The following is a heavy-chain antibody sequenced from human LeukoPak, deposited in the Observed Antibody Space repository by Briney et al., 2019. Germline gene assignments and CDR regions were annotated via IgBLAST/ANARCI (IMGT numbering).Heavy chain of an antibody. D-gene: IGHD3-16*01. CDR2: IYYSGSA. Sequence: PSETLSLTCTVSGGSISSSSYYWGWIRQPPGKGLEWIGSIYYSGSAYYSPSLKSRVSISVDTSKNQFSLKLRSVTAADTAVYYCARGRYGWLPFDYWGQGTLVTVSS. CDR1: GGSISSSSYY. CDR3: ARGRYGWLPFDY. V-gene: IGHV4-39*07. J-gene: IGHJ4*02.